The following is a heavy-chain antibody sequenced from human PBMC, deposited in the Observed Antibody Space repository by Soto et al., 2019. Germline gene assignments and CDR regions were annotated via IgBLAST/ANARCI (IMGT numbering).Heavy chain of an antibody. J-gene: IGHJ6*02. D-gene: IGHD3-10*01. Sequence: EVQLVESGGGLVQPGRSLRLSCAASGFTFDDYAMHWVRQAPGKGLEWVSSISWNSGSIGYADSVKGRFTISRDNAKHSLYLQMNSMRAEDTALYSFATDMAGRTNYSMDVWGQGTTVTVSS. V-gene: IGHV3-9*01. CDR1: GFTFDDYA. CDR3: ATDMAGRTNYSMDV. CDR2: ISWNSGSI.